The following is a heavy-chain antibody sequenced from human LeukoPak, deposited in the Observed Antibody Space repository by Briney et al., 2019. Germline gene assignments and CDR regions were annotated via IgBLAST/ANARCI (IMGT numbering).Heavy chain of an antibody. J-gene: IGHJ3*01. V-gene: IGHV3-7*01. CDR1: GFTFSGYW. D-gene: IGHD6-6*01. CDR3: ARGVYAFDV. Sequence: GGPLRLSGAASGFTFSGYWLTWFRQAPGPGLEWVTYMNEGGSEIYYLDSVKGRFTISRDNGKNSLYLQMNSLRVEDTAVYYCARGVYAFDVWGQGTMVAVSS. CDR2: MNEGGSEI.